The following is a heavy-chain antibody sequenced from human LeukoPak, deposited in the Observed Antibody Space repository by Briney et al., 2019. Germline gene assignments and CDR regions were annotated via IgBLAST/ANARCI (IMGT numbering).Heavy chain of an antibody. V-gene: IGHV3-66*01. CDR1: VFTVSSNY. CDR3: ARDRGFFGFGELLPHNDAFDI. Sequence: PLGCLRDSPAPPVFTVSSNYMCWGRQAPGKGLEWGSDIYSGVSTYYADSVKCRVATSRDNSKNTLYLQRNSLRAEHTALYYFARDRGFFGFGELLPHNDAFDIWGQGKMVTVSS. CDR2: IYSGVST. J-gene: IGHJ3*02. D-gene: IGHD3-10*01.